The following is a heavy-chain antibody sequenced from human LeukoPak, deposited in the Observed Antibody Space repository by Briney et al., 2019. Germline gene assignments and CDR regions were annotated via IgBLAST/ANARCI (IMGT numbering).Heavy chain of an antibody. CDR3: ARIPLSDIVVVPAALDY. V-gene: IGHV5-51*01. J-gene: IGHJ4*02. CDR2: IYPGDSDT. D-gene: IGHD2-2*01. Sequence: GESLKISCKGCGYSFTSYLSGWVRQTPEKGLEWMGIIYPGDSDTRYSPSFQGHVTISADKSISTAYLQWSSLKASDTAMYYCARIPLSDIVVVPAALDYWGQGTLVTVS. CDR1: GYSFTSYL.